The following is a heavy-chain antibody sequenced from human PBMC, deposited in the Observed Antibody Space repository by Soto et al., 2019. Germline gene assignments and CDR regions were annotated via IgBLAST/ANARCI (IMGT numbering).Heavy chain of an antibody. V-gene: IGHV4-39*01. Sequence: SETLSLTCTVSGGSISSSSYYWGWIRQPPGKGLEWIGSIYYSGSTYYNPSLKSRVTISVDTSKNQFSLKLGSVTAADTAVYYCASLRIEITVTTGGDYWGQGTLVTVSS. CDR2: IYYSGST. J-gene: IGHJ4*02. CDR3: ASLRIEITVTTGGDY. CDR1: GGSISSSSYY. D-gene: IGHD4-17*01.